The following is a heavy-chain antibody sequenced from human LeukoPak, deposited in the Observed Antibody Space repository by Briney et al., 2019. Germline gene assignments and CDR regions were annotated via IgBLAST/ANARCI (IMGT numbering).Heavy chain of an antibody. CDR3: ATSTSGYCSNDSCLFDY. V-gene: IGHV5-51*01. D-gene: IGHD2-15*01. J-gene: IGHJ4*02. CDR2: IYPAVSDT. CDR1: GYSFSSYW. Sequence: GESLKISCKTSGYSFSSYWIGWVGQMLGKGLEYMGIIYPAVSDTRYSPSFQGQVTISADKSTSTAYLQWSRLKASDTAMYYCATSTSGYCSNDSCLFDYWGQGTLVTVSS.